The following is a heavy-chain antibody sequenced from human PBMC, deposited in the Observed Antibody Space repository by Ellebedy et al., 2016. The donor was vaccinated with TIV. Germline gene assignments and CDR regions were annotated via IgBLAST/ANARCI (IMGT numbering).Heavy chain of an antibody. CDR1: GFTFSGYY. J-gene: IGHJ4*02. V-gene: IGHV3-74*01. Sequence: GESLKISCEVSGFTFSGYYMHWVRQVPGKGPEWVARINTDGSSASYADSVEGRFTISRDNARKTLFLQVDSLRAEDTAVYYCTRESIRYCDWDYWGQGTLVSVSS. D-gene: IGHD3-9*01. CDR3: TRESIRYCDWDY. CDR2: INTDGSSA.